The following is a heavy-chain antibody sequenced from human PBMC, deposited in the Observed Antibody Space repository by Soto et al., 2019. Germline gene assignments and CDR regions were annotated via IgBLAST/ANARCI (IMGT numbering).Heavy chain of an antibody. CDR2: IYYSGST. D-gene: IGHD6-19*01. CDR3: ARVGSGWFMVDY. Sequence: SETLSLTCTVSGGSISSYYWSWIRQPPGKGLEWIGYIYYSGSTNYNPSLKSRVTISVDTSKNQFSLKLSSVTAADTAVYYCARVGSGWFMVDYWGQGTLVTVSS. CDR1: GGSISSYY. V-gene: IGHV4-59*01. J-gene: IGHJ4*02.